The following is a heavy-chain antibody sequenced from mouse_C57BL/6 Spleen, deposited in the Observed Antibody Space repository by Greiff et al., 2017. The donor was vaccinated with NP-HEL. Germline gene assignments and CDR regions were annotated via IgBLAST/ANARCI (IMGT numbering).Heavy chain of an antibody. V-gene: IGHV1-72*01. CDR2: IDPNSGGT. D-gene: IGHD1-1*01. CDR3: ASYYYGSSPYYFDY. J-gene: IGHJ2*01. CDR1: GYTFTSYW. Sequence: QVQLKESGAELVKPGASVKLSCKASGYTFTSYWMHWVKQRPGRGLEWIGRIDPNSGGTKYNEKFKNKATLTVDKPSSTAYMQLSSLTSEDSAVYYCASYYYGSSPYYFDYWGQGTTLTVSS.